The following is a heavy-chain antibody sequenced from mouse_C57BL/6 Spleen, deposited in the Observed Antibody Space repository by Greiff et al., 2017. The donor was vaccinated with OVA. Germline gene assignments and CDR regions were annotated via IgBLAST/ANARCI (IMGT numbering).Heavy chain of an antibody. V-gene: IGHV1-82*01. CDR1: GYAFSSSW. J-gene: IGHJ4*01. CDR3: ARYGNYYAMGY. Sequence: VQLQQSGPELVKPGASVKISCKASGYAFSSSWMNWVKQRPGQGLEWIGRIYPGDGDTNYNGKFKGKATLTADKSSSTAYMQLSSLTSEDSSVYFCARYGNYYAMGYWGQGTSVTVSS. D-gene: IGHD1-1*01. CDR2: IYPGDGDT.